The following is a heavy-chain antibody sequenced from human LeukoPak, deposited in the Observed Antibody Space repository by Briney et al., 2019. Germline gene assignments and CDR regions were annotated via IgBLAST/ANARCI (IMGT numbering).Heavy chain of an antibody. D-gene: IGHD3-16*01. J-gene: IGHJ3*02. CDR2: VDQDGSEK. Sequence: GGSLRLSCAASGFIFNSYWMNWLRQAPGKGLEWMANVDQDGSEKYYVGSVKGRFTISRDNAKNSLYLQMNSLRVEDTAVYYCARGWASSRRKAFDIWGQGTIVTVSS. CDR3: ARGWASSRRKAFDI. V-gene: IGHV3-7*03. CDR1: GFIFNSYW.